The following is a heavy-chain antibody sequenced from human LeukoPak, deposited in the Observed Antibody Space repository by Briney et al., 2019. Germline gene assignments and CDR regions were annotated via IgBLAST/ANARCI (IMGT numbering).Heavy chain of an antibody. V-gene: IGHV4-39*07. CDR3: ARDGITMVRGVLHYYYGMDV. J-gene: IGHJ6*02. Sequence: SETLSLTCTVSGGSISSSSYYWGWIRQPPGKGLEWIGSIYYSGSTYYNPSLKSRVTISVDTSKNQFSLKLSSVTAADTAVYYCARDGITMVRGVLHYYYGMDVWGQGTTVTVSS. D-gene: IGHD3-10*01. CDR1: GGSISSSSYY. CDR2: IYYSGST.